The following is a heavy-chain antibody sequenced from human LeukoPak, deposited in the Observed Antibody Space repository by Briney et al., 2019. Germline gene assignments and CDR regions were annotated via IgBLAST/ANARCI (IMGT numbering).Heavy chain of an antibody. J-gene: IGHJ2*01. D-gene: IGHD4-17*01. CDR3: ARVYDYGDCRGDWYFDL. CDR1: GGPISSYY. V-gene: IGHV4-59*01. Sequence: PSETLSLTCTVSGGPISSYYWSWIRQPPGKGLEWIGYIYYSGSTNYNPSLKSRVTISVDTSKNQFSLKLSSVTAADTAVYYCARVYDYGDCRGDWYFDLWGRGTLVTVSS. CDR2: IYYSGST.